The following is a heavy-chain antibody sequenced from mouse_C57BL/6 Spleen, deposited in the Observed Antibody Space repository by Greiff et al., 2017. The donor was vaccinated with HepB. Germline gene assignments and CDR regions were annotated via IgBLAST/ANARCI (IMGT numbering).Heavy chain of an antibody. J-gene: IGHJ4*01. CDR2: ISYDGSN. CDR3: ARVEGYPYAMDY. CDR1: GYSITSGYY. V-gene: IGHV3-6*01. Sequence: EVQVVASGPGLVKPSQSLSLTCSVTGYSITSGYYWNWIRQFPGNKLEWMGNISYDGSNNYNPSLKTRISITRDTSKNQFFLKLNSVTTEDTATYYCARVEGYPYAMDYWGQGTSVTVSS. D-gene: IGHD2-2*01.